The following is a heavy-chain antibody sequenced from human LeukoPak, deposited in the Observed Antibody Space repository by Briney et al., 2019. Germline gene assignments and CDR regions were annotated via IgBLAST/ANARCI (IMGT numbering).Heavy chain of an antibody. V-gene: IGHV3-64*01. CDR3: ARVGDFSVSAFDI. J-gene: IGHJ3*02. CDR1: GFIFSSYS. Sequence: GGSLRLSCTASGFIFSSYSMHWVRQAPGKGLEFVSAISSNGGSTYYANSVKGRFTISRDTSKNTLYLQMGSLRTEDMAVYYCARVGDFSVSAFDIWGQGTMVTVSS. CDR2: ISSNGGST. D-gene: IGHD5/OR15-5a*01.